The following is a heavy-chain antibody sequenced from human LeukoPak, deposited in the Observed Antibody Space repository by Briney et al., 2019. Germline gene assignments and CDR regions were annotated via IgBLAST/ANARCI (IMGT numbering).Heavy chain of an antibody. CDR2: INSDGSST. V-gene: IGHV3-74*01. J-gene: IGHJ4*02. CDR1: GFTFSSYW. CDR3: AKDWSRDGYTLLYYFDY. Sequence: GGSLRLSCAASGFTFSSYWMHWVRQAPGKGLVWVSRINSDGSSTTYADSVKGRFTISRDNSKNTLYLQMNSLRAEDTAVYYCAKDWSRDGYTLLYYFDYWGQGTLVTVSS. D-gene: IGHD5-24*01.